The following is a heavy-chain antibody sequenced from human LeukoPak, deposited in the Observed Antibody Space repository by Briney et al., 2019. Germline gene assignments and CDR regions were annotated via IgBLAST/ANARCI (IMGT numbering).Heavy chain of an antibody. J-gene: IGHJ4*02. Sequence: GGSLRLSCAASGFTVSSNYMSWVRQAPGKGLEWVSVIYSGGSTYYADSVKGRFTISRDNSKNTLYLQMNSLRAEDTAVYYCARPQKSGLLPYYFDYWGQGTLVTVSS. CDR1: GFTVSSNY. CDR3: ARPQKSGLLPYYFDY. CDR2: IYSGGST. D-gene: IGHD3-10*01. V-gene: IGHV3-53*01.